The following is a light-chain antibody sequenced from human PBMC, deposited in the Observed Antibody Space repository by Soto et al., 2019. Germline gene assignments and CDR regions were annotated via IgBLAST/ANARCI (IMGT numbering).Light chain of an antibody. CDR3: QQYKNWPPIT. J-gene: IGKJ5*01. V-gene: IGKV3-15*01. CDR2: GAS. CDR1: QSVSNN. Sequence: EIVMTQSPATLSVSPGERATLSCRASQSVSNNLAWYQQKPGQAPRLLIHGASTRATGIPARFSGSGSGTECTLTISSLQSEDFAVYYCQQYKNWPPITFGQGTRLEIK.